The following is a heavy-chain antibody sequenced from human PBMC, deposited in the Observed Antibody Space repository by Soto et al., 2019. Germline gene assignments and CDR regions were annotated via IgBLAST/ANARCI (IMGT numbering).Heavy chain of an antibody. CDR2: ISAYNGNT. J-gene: IGHJ4*02. D-gene: IGHD3-10*01. CDR3: SRDLPVYYGSGSDY. Sequence: ASVKVSCKASGYTFTSYGISWVRQAPGQGLEWMGWISAYNGNTNYAQKLQGRVTMTTDTSTSTAYMELRSLRSDDTAVYYCSRDLPVYYGSGSDYWGQGTLVTVSS. V-gene: IGHV1-18*01. CDR1: GYTFTSYG.